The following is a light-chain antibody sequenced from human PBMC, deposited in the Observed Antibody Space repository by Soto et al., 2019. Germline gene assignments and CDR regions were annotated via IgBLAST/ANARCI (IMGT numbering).Light chain of an antibody. J-gene: IGLJ2*01. V-gene: IGLV1-40*01. CDR3: QSYDSSRSGHVV. CDR1: SSNIGAGYD. Sequence: QSVLTQPPSVSGAPGQRVTISCTGSSSNIGAGYDVHWYQQLPGTAPKLLIYGNSNRPSGVPDRFSGSKSGTSASLAITGLQAEEEADDYCQSYDSSRSGHVVFGGGTKVTVL. CDR2: GNS.